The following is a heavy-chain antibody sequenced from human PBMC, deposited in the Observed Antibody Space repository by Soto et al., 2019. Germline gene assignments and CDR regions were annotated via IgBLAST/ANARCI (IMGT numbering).Heavy chain of an antibody. D-gene: IGHD4-17*01. CDR2: IIPIFDTA. Sequence: QVQLVQSGAEVKKPGSSVKVSCKASGGTFSSYAISWVRQAPGQGLEWVGGIIPIFDTANYAQKFQGRVTITADESTSTAYMELSSLRSEDTAVYYCVRGPDYGDYATYFDFWGQGTLVTVSS. CDR3: VRGPDYGDYATYFDF. J-gene: IGHJ4*02. V-gene: IGHV1-69*01. CDR1: GGTFSSYA.